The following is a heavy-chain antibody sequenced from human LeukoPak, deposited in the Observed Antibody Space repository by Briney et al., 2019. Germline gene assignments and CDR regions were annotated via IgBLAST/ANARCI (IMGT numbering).Heavy chain of an antibody. J-gene: IGHJ4*02. CDR1: GFTFSSHA. CDR2: ISADSYYT. V-gene: IGHV3-23*01. Sequence: GGSLRLSCAASGFTFSSHAMSWVRQAPGRGLEWVSAISADSYYTYYADSVQGRFTISRDNSKNTLYLHMNSLRAEDTALYFCANFVDTSMGGNDYWGQGTLVTVSS. CDR3: ANFVDTSMGGNDY. D-gene: IGHD5-18*01.